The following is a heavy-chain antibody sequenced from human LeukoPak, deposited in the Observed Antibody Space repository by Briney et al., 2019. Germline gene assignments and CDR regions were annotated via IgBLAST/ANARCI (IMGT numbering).Heavy chain of an antibody. CDR1: GFTFSSYA. Sequence: GGSLRLSCAASGFTFSSYAINWVRQAPGKGLEWVSAITGSGGTTYFADSVKGRFTISRDNSKNTVYLQMNSLRAEDTAVYFCARRSYYDTSGYGGSVPGARDAFDFWGQGTMVTVSS. CDR3: ARRSYYDTSGYGGSVPGARDAFDF. V-gene: IGHV3-23*01. J-gene: IGHJ3*01. D-gene: IGHD3-22*01. CDR2: ITGSGGTT.